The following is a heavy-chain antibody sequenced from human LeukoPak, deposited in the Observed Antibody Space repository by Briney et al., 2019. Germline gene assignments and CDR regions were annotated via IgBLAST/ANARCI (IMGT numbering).Heavy chain of an antibody. J-gene: IGHJ6*03. CDR2: FDPEDGET. CDR3: AAGRLHSPYYMDV. D-gene: IGHD4-11*01. V-gene: IGHV1-24*01. Sequence: ASVKVSCKASGYTFTDYYIHWVRQAPGKGLEWMGGFDPEDGETIYAQKFQGRVTMTEDTSTDTAYMELSSLRSEDTAVYYCAAGRLHSPYYMDVWGKGTTVTVSS. CDR1: GYTFTDYY.